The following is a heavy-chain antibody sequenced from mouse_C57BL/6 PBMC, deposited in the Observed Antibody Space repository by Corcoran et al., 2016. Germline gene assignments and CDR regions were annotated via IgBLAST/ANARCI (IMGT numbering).Heavy chain of an antibody. J-gene: IGHJ2*01. Sequence: EVQLQQSGPELVKPGASVKIPCKASGYTFTDYNMDWVKQSHGKSLEWIGDINPNNGGTIYNQKFKGKATLTVDKSSNTAYMELRSLTSEDTAVYDFARLLLRKYYFDYWGQGTTLTVAS. V-gene: IGHV1-18*01. CDR1: GYTFTDYN. CDR2: INPNNGGT. D-gene: IGHD1-1*01. CDR3: ARLLLRKYYFDY.